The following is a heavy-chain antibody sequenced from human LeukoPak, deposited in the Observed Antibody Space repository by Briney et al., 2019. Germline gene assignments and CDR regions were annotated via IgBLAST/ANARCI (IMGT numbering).Heavy chain of an antibody. CDR3: AKGASS. CDR2: IIPVFGQE. V-gene: IGHV1-69*13. Sequence: SVKVSCKASGGTLNTYAINWVRQAPGQGLEWMGWIIPVFGQEKYAQKFQGRVTINADESASTVYMELRSLRSEDTAVYYCAKGASSWGQGTMVTVSS. J-gene: IGHJ3*01. CDR1: GGTLNTYA.